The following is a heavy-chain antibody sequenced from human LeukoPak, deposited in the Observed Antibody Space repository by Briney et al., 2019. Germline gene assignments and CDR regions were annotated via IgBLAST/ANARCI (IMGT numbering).Heavy chain of an antibody. CDR2: IYYSGTT. V-gene: IGHV4-61*05. J-gene: IGHJ4*02. Sequence: PSETLSLTCTVSGGSISTSSYYWGWIRQPPGKGLEWIGYIYYSGTTNYNPSLKSRVTISLDTSKSQFSLKLSSVTAADTAVYYCARGKKDDSGSYPADYWGQGTLVTVSS. D-gene: IGHD3-10*01. CDR3: ARGKKDDSGSYPADY. CDR1: GGSISTSSYY.